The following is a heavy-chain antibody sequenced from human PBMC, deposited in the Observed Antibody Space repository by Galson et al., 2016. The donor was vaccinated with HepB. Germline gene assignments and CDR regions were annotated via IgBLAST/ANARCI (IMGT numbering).Heavy chain of an antibody. D-gene: IGHD3/OR15-3a*01. V-gene: IGHV1-3*01. CDR2: INPGNGNT. Sequence: SVKVSCKASGYTFTSYAMHWVRQAPGQGLEWMGRINPGNGNTKYSQKFQGRVTITRDTSASTVYMEVSSLRSEDTAVYYCAGDLIFGGLRKMDVWGQGTTVTVSS. CDR1: GYTFTSYA. CDR3: AGDLIFGGLRKMDV. J-gene: IGHJ6*02.